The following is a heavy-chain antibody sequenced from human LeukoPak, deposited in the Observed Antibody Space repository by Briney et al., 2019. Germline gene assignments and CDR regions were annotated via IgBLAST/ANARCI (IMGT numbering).Heavy chain of an antibody. J-gene: IGHJ4*02. CDR1: GGSISSGDYY. CDR2: INHSGST. CDR3: ARERGTSREFDY. D-gene: IGHD2-2*01. V-gene: IGHV4-39*07. Sequence: SETLSLTCTVSGGSISSGDYYWSWIRQPPGKGLEWIGEINHSGSTNYNPSLKSRVTISVDTSKNQFSLKLSSVTAADTAVYYCARERGTSREFDYWGQGTLVTVSS.